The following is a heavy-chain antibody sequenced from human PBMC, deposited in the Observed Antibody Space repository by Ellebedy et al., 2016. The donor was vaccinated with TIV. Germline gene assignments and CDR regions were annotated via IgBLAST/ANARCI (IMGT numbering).Heavy chain of an antibody. CDR2: IWYDGSNK. CDR3: ARDLAPVTF. J-gene: IGHJ4*02. V-gene: IGHV3-33*01. Sequence: GGSLRLXXAASGFTFSTYGMHWVRQAPGKGLEWVAVIWYDGSNKYYADSVKGRFTISRDNSKSTLYLQINSLRAEDTAIYYCARDLAPVTFWGQGTLVTVSS. CDR1: GFTFSTYG. D-gene: IGHD2-21*02.